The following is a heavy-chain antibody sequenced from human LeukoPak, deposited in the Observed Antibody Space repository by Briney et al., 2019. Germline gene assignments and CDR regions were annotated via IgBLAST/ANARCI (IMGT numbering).Heavy chain of an antibody. J-gene: IGHJ4*02. V-gene: IGHV3-7*01. CDR1: GFIFTNYF. CDR2: IKHDGSEK. CDR3: ATDRGWRTSGYYLYYFEY. D-gene: IGHD3-3*01. Sequence: AGGSLRLSCAASGFIFTNYFMSWVRQAPGKGLEWVACIKHDGSEKYYVDSVRGRFTISRDNTMNSLYLQMSSLRAEDTAVYYCATDRGWRTSGYYLYYFEYWGQGTLVTYSS.